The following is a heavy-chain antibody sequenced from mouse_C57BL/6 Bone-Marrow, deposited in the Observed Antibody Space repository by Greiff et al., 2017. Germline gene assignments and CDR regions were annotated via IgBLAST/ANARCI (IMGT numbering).Heavy chain of an antibody. J-gene: IGHJ2*01. CDR1: GYTFPSYW. Sequence: QVQLQQSGAELAKPGASVKLSCKASGYTFPSYWMHWVKQRPGQGLEWIGYINPSSGYTQSNQKFKDKATLTADKSSSTAYMQVSSLTDEDSAVYYCAPYYGIDYWGQGTPLTVAS. D-gene: IGHD1-1*02. CDR3: APYYGIDY. CDR2: INPSSGYT. V-gene: IGHV1-7*01.